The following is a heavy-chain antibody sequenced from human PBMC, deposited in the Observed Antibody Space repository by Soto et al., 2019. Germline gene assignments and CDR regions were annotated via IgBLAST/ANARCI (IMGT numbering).Heavy chain of an antibody. Sequence: ASVKVSCKASGYTFTSYYMHWVRQAPGQGLEWMGIINPSGGSTSYAQKFQGRVTMTRDTSTSTVYMELSSLRSEDTAVYYCASTITMVRGVIIRPALGYYGMDVWGQGTTVTVPS. D-gene: IGHD3-10*01. J-gene: IGHJ6*02. V-gene: IGHV1-46*01. CDR1: GYTFTSYY. CDR3: ASTITMVRGVIIRPALGYYGMDV. CDR2: INPSGGST.